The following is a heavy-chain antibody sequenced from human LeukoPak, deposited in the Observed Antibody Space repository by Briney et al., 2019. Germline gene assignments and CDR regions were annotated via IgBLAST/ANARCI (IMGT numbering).Heavy chain of an antibody. V-gene: IGHV3-48*04. CDR1: GSTFSSYG. CDR3: AGESGWYGD. CDR2: ISSSGSTI. Sequence: PGGSLRLSCAASGSTFSSYGMSWVRQAPGKGLEWVSYISSSGSTIYYADSVKGRFTSSRDNAKNSLYLQMNSLRVEDTAVYYCAGESGWYGDWGQGTRVTVSS. D-gene: IGHD6-19*01. J-gene: IGHJ4*02.